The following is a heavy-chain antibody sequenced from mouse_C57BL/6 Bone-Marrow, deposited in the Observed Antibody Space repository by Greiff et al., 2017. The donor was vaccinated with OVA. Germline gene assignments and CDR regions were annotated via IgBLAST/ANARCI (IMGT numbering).Heavy chain of an antibody. CDR1: GYTFTSYG. J-gene: IGHJ2*01. CDR2: IYPRSGNT. CDR3: ASPYDYGGSYYFDY. V-gene: IGHV1-81*01. D-gene: IGHD2-4*01. Sequence: QVQLQQSGAELARPGASVKLSCKASGYTFTSYGISWVKQRTGQGLEWIGEIYPRSGNTYYNEKFKGKATLTADKSSSTAYMELRSLTSEDSAVYFCASPYDYGGSYYFDYWGQGTTLTVSS.